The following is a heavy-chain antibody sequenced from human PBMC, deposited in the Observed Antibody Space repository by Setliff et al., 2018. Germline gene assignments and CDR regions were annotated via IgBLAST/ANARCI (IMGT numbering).Heavy chain of an antibody. J-gene: IGHJ6*01. D-gene: IGHD3-3*01. CDR3: ARERIYDGLNYNGMDV. V-gene: IGHV1-69*05. CDR1: VDTFNSYT. CDR2: IIPLLETV. Sequence: SVKVSCKVSVDTFNSYTLSWVRQAPGQGLEWMGGIIPLLETVKYAQNLHGRVTMTTDTSTTTAYMELRSLRSDDTAVYYCARERIYDGLNYNGMDVWGQGTTVTVSS.